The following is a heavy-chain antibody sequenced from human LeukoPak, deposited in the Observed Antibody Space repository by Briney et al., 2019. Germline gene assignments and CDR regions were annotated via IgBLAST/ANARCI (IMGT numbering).Heavy chain of an antibody. V-gene: IGHV3-23*01. D-gene: IGHD2-15*01. Sequence: GGSLRLSCAASGFTFSSYAMSWVRQAPGKGLEWVSAISGSGGSTYYPDSVKGRFTISRDNSKNTLYLQMNSLRAEDTAVYYCAKDLLGYISGGSCHQLDYWGQGTLVTVSS. CDR2: ISGSGGST. CDR1: GFTFSSYA. CDR3: AKDLLGYISGGSCHQLDY. J-gene: IGHJ4*02.